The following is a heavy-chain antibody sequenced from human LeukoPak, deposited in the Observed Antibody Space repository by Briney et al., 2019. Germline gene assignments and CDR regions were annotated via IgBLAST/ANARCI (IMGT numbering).Heavy chain of an antibody. V-gene: IGHV4-4*02. CDR1: GGSISSSNW. J-gene: IGHJ4*02. CDR2: IFQTGST. CDR3: ARHVHVSMIVVILSDYFDY. Sequence: PSETLSLTCAVSGGSISSSNWWSWVRQPPGKGLEWIGEIFQTGSTNYNPSLKSRVAISADTSKNQFSLRLSSVTAADTAVYYCARHVHVSMIVVILSDYFDYWGRGTLVSVSS. D-gene: IGHD3-22*01.